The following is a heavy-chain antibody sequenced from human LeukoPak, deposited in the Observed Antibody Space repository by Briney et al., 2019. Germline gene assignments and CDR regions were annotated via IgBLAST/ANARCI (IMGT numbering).Heavy chain of an antibody. V-gene: IGHV4-34*01. D-gene: IGHD2-21*01. CDR1: GGSFSGYY. CDR3: ARVSTYPYYYYYMDV. CDR2: INHSGST. Sequence: SETLSLTCAVYGGSFSGYYWSWIRQPPGKGLEWIGEINHSGSTNYNPSLKSRVTISVDTSKNQFSLKLSSVTAADTAMYYCARVSTYPYYYYYMDVWGKGTTVTVSS. J-gene: IGHJ6*03.